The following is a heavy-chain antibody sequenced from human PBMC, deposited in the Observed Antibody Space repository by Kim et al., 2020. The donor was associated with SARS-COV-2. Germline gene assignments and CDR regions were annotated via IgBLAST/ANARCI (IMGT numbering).Heavy chain of an antibody. CDR2: ISSTSAST. Sequence: GGSLRLSCAASGFTFTDYYMGWIRQAPGKGLEWVSYISSTSASTNYADSVKGRFTISRDNAKNSLYLQMNSLRAEDTAVYYCARGDCTNGVCYTHDNYYYGMDVWGQGTTVTVS. V-gene: IGHV3-11*05. D-gene: IGHD2-8*01. CDR3: ARGDCTNGVCYTHDNYYYGMDV. J-gene: IGHJ6*02. CDR1: GFTFTDYY.